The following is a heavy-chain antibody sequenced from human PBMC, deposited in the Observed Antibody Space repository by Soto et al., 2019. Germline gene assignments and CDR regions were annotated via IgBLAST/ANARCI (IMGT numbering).Heavy chain of an antibody. Sequence: EMQLVESGGSLVKPGGSLRLSCAASGFNLTNFTMNWVRQAPGKGLDWVSSISSASGYIYYADSVKGRFTISRDNAKNSLFLQLDSLRVEDTAVYYCARGRAVTTMGDGFDIWGQGTMVTVSS. D-gene: IGHD4-17*01. CDR2: ISSASGYI. CDR1: GFNLTNFT. J-gene: IGHJ3*02. V-gene: IGHV3-21*01. CDR3: ARGRAVTTMGDGFDI.